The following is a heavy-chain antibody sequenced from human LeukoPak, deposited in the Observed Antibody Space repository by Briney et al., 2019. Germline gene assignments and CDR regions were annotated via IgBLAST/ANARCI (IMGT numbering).Heavy chain of an antibody. CDR2: IYSGGST. D-gene: IGHD1-26*01. Sequence: GGSLRLSCAASGFTVSSNYMSWVRQAPGKGLEWVSVIYSGGSTYYADSVKGRFTISRDNSKNTLYLQMNSLRAEDTAVYYCATPVGANPFSLDYWGQGTLVTVSS. V-gene: IGHV3-53*01. J-gene: IGHJ4*02. CDR1: GFTVSSNY. CDR3: ATPVGANPFSLDY.